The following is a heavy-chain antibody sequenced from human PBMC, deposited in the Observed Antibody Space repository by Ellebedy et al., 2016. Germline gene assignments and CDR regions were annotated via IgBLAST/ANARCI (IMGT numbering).Heavy chain of an antibody. CDR2: IVVGSGNT. J-gene: IGHJ3*02. CDR1: GFTFTSSA. CDR3: ATARIYYSITMVRDLDAFDI. Sequence: SVKVSCXASGFTFTSSAVQWVRQARGQRLEWIGWIVVGSGNTNYAQKFQERVTITRDMSTSTAYMELSSLRSEDTAVYYCATARIYYSITMVRDLDAFDIWGQGTMVTVSS. V-gene: IGHV1-58*01. D-gene: IGHD3-10*01.